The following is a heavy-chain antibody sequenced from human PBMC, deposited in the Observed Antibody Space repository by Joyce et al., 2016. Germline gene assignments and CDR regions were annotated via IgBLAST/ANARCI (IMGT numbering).Heavy chain of an antibody. CDR3: ARLAITSPLPDY. J-gene: IGHJ4*02. V-gene: IGHV3-73*02. Sequence: EVQLVESGGGLVQPGGSLKLSCAASGFTFSGSSMHWFRQASGKGLECVGGIRSKPNGYATGYAASVKGRFVISRDDSKNTLYLQVHSLKVEDSAVYSCARLAITSPLPDYWGQGTLVTVSS. D-gene: IGHD3-16*01. CDR2: IRSKPNGYAT. CDR1: GFTFSGSS.